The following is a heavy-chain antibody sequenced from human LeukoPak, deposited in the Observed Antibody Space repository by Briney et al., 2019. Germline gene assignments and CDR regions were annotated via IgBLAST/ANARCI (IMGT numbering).Heavy chain of an antibody. CDR1: GFIFSGYY. CDR2: ICGSGNDI. D-gene: IGHD3/OR15-3a*01. CDR3: GTHAGRTGSDD. J-gene: IGHJ4*02. V-gene: IGHV3-11*01. Sequence: PGGSLRLSCATSGFIFSGYYMSWIRQAPGKGLEWVSYICGSGNDISYADSVKGRFTISRDNAKGSLYLQMNSLRAADTAVYYCGTHAGRTGSDDWGQGTLVTVSS.